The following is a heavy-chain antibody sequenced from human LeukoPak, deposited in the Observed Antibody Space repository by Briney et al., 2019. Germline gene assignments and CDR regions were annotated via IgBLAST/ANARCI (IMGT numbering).Heavy chain of an antibody. CDR2: INPNSGGT. D-gene: IGHD3-22*01. CDR1: GYTFTDYY. V-gene: IGHV1-2*02. CDR3: ARVRSVPRYDSSGYQLGYFDY. J-gene: IGHJ4*02. Sequence: ASVKVSCKASGYTFTDYYMHWVRQAPGQGLEWMGWINPNSGGTNYAQKFQGRVTMTRDTSISTAYMELSRLRSDDTAVYYCARVRSVPRYDSSGYQLGYFDYWGQGTLVTVSS.